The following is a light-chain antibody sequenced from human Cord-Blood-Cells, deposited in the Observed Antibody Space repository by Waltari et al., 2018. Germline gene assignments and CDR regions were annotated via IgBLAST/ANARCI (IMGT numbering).Light chain of an antibody. Sequence: DIHLIQPQSSLPPSVGARVTSTCRASQGIQNYLAWYQQKPGKVPKLLIYAASTLQSGFPSRFSGSGYATDVTVTISSLQPEDVATYYCQKYNSAPVTFGPGTKVDIK. J-gene: IGKJ3*01. CDR2: AAS. V-gene: IGKV1-27*01. CDR3: QKYNSAPVT. CDR1: QGIQNY.